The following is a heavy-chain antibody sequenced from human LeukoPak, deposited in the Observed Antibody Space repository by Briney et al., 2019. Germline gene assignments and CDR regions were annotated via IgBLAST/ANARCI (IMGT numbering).Heavy chain of an antibody. CDR3: VRGRVLYGHNYYPLGDY. CDR2: VKPHSGGT. J-gene: IGHJ4*02. Sequence: ASVKDSCKASLYTFTGYYMHWVRQAPGQGLEWMVCVKPHSGGTNYAQKFQGRVTMNRDTSISTAYMEMSGMTSDDTAVYYCVRGRVLYGHNYYPLGDYWGQGTLVTVSS. CDR1: LYTFTGYY. D-gene: IGHD5-24*01. V-gene: IGHV1-2*02.